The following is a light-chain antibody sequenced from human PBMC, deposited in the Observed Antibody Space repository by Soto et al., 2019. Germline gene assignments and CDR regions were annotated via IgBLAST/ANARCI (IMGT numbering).Light chain of an antibody. Sequence: DIVMTQSPVSVHVTPGALAAISCTYNQSVLHSNGYNYLDWYLQKPGQSPQLLIYLGSNRASGVPDRFSGSGSGTDFTLTISSLQPEDFATYYCQQSYITPWTFGQGTKVDIK. J-gene: IGKJ1*01. CDR1: QSVLHSNGYNY. V-gene: IGKV2-28*01. CDR2: LGS. CDR3: QQSYITPWT.